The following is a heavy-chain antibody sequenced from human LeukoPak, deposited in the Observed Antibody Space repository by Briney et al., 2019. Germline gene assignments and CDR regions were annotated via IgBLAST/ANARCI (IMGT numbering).Heavy chain of an antibody. CDR3: ARGMGYSGYDKYYFDY. CDR2: INPSGGST. Sequence: ASVKVSCKPSGYTFTNYYMHWVRQAPGQGLEWMGIINPSGGSTTYAQKFQGRVTITRDTSTSTVYMELSSLRFEDTAVYYCARGMGYSGYDKYYFDYWGQGTLVTVSS. J-gene: IGHJ4*02. V-gene: IGHV1-46*01. D-gene: IGHD5-12*01. CDR1: GYTFTNYY.